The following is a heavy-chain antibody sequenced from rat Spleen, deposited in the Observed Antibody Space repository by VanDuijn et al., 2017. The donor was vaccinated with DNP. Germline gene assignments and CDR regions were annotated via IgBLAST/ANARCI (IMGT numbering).Heavy chain of an antibody. CDR3: ARPGRD. CDR2: ISYDGSST. V-gene: IGHV5-7*01. CDR1: GFTFSDYN. D-gene: IGHD1-11*01. J-gene: IGHJ2*01. Sequence: EVQLVESGGGLVQPGRSLKLSCAASGFTFSDYNMAWVRQAPKKGLEWVATISYDGSSTYYRDSVKGRFTISRDNAKSTLYLQMDSLRSEDTATYYCARPGRDWGQGVMVTVSS.